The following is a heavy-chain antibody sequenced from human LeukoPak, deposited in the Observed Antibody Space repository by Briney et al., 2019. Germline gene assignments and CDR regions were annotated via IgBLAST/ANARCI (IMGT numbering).Heavy chain of an antibody. CDR1: GFTFSSYA. Sequence: GGSLRLSCAASGFTFSSYAMTWVRQAPGKGLQWVAVIWYDGSNKQYADSVKGRFTISRDNSKNTLYLQMNSLRAEDTAVYYCARSRYCSSTSCYGFLDYWGQGTLVTVSS. CDR3: ARSRYCSSTSCYGFLDY. V-gene: IGHV3-33*08. D-gene: IGHD2-2*01. J-gene: IGHJ4*02. CDR2: IWYDGSNK.